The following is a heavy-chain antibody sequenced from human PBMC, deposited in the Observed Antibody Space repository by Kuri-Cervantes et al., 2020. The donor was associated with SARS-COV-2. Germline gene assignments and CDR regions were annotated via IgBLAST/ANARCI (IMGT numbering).Heavy chain of an antibody. CDR2: IRSKAYGETT. V-gene: IGHV3-49*03. J-gene: IGHJ4*02. Sequence: GESLKISCTTSAFTFDDYALAWFRQAPGKGLEWVGFIRSKAYGETTEYAASVKGRFSISRDDSESIAYLQMNSLKTEDTAVYYCARHSGLEASTEFDFWGQGTLVTVSS. D-gene: IGHD1-26*01. CDR3: ARHSGLEASTEFDF. CDR1: AFTFDDYA.